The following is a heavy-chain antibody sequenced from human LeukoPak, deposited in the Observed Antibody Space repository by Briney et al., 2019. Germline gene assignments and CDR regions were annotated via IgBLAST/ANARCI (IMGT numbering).Heavy chain of an antibody. J-gene: IGHJ3*02. V-gene: IGHV4-4*07. CDR3: ARDTKDIVVVPAAPATAFDI. Sequence: SETLSLTSTVSGGSISSYYWSWIRQPAGKGLEWIGRIYTSGSTNYNPSLKSRVTMSVDTSKNQFSLKLSSVTAADTAVYYCARDTKDIVVVPAAPATAFDIWGQGTMVTVSS. CDR2: IYTSGST. D-gene: IGHD2-2*01. CDR1: GGSISSYY.